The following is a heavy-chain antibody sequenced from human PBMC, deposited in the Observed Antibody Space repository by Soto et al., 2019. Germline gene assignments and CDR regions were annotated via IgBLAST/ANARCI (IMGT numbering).Heavy chain of an antibody. D-gene: IGHD1-26*01. CDR1: GFTFTSSA. CDR3: AARPGRGELFDY. Sequence: QMQLVQSGPEVKKPGTSVKVSCKASGFTFTSSAVQWVRQARGQRLEWIGWIVVGSGNTNYAQKFQERVTITRDMSTSTAYMELSSLRSEDTAVYYCAARPGRGELFDYWGQGTLVTVSS. J-gene: IGHJ4*02. CDR2: IVVGSGNT. V-gene: IGHV1-58*01.